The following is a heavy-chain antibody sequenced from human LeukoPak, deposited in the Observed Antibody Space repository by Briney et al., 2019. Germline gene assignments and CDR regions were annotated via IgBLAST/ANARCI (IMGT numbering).Heavy chain of an antibody. V-gene: IGHV3-48*03. CDR2: IYTDSTI. J-gene: IGHJ4*02. Sequence: GGSLRLSCAASGFTFSNYELSWVRQAPGKGLEWVSHIYTDSTIYQADSVKGRSTISRDNAKNSLYLQMNSLRAEDTAVYYCARASNSPFDYWGQGTLVTVSS. CDR1: GFTFSNYE. CDR3: ARASNSPFDY. D-gene: IGHD2-21*01.